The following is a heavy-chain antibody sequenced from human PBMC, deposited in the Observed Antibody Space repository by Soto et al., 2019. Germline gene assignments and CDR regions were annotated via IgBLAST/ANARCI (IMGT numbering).Heavy chain of an antibody. CDR3: ARSYSGYDG. Sequence: EVQLVESGGGLVQPGGSLRLSCAASGFTFSDHYMDWVRQAPGKGLEWVGRTRNKANSYTTEYAASVKGRFTISRDDSKNSLYLQMNSLKTEDTAVYYCARSYSGYDGWGQGTLVTVSS. CDR1: GFTFSDHY. CDR2: TRNKANSYTT. V-gene: IGHV3-72*01. J-gene: IGHJ4*02. D-gene: IGHD5-12*01.